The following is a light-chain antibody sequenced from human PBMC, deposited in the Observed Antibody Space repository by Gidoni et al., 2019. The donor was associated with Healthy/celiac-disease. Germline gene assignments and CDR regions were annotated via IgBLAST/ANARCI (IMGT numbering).Light chain of an antibody. Sequence: VTWMTQSPSLLSASTGDRVTISCRTSQGISSYVAWYQQKPGKAPELLIYAASTLQSGVPSRFRGSGSGTDFTLTISFLQSDDFATYCCQQYYSFPRTFGQGTRVEIK. V-gene: IGKV1D-8*01. J-gene: IGKJ1*01. CDR1: QGISSY. CDR2: AAS. CDR3: QQYYSFPRT.